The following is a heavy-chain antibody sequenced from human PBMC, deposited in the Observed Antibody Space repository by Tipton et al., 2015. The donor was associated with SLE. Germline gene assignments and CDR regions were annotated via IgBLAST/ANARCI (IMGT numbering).Heavy chain of an antibody. V-gene: IGHV4-59*12. CDR2: IYYRGNT. CDR3: ARGGTVTTPRD. CDR1: GGSISSYY. D-gene: IGHD4-17*01. J-gene: IGHJ4*02. Sequence: LRLSCTVSGGSISSYYWTWIRQSPGKGLEWIGNIYYRGNTNYNPSLKSRVTISVDTSKNQFSLKLNSVTAADTAVYYCARGGTVTTPRDWGQGTLVTVSS.